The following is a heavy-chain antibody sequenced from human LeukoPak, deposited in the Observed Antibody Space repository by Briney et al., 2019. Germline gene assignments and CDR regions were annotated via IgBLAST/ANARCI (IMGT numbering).Heavy chain of an antibody. D-gene: IGHD3-9*01. CDR3: ARDRYYDILTGYYRALDAFDI. CDR1: GFTFSSYS. CDR2: ISSSSSYI. J-gene: IGHJ3*02. Sequence: GGSLRLSCAASGFTFSSYSMNRVRQAPGKGLEWVSSISSSSSYIYYADSVKGRFTISRDNAKNSLYLQMNSLRAEDTAVYYCARDRYYDILTGYYRALDAFDIWGQGTMVTVSS. V-gene: IGHV3-21*01.